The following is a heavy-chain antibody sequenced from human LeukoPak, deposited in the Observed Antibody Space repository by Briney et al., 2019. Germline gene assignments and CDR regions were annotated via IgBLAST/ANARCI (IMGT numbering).Heavy chain of an antibody. Sequence: GGSLRLSCEASQFTFSRFAMSWIRQAPGTGLEWASTLSGSGTATYYADSVKGRFTTSRDNSKDTLYLQMDNLRADDTAVYYCAKHLGSHSFLFYYMDVWGTGTSVIVSS. CDR1: QFTFSRFA. J-gene: IGHJ6*03. D-gene: IGHD2-21*01. V-gene: IGHV3-23*01. CDR3: AKHLGSHSFLFYYMDV. CDR2: LSGSGTAT.